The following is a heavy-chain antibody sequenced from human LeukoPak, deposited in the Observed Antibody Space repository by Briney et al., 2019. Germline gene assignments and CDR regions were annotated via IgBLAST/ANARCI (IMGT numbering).Heavy chain of an antibody. V-gene: IGHV1-3*04. J-gene: IGHJ6*02. Sequence: GASVKVSCKDSGFSFTSYAIYWVRQAPGQRLEWMAWINNGNGKTKYSQKFQARVTITRDTSASTAYMELSSLTSEDTAVYYCVAAGPDYYFSYGMDVWGQGSTVSVSS. CDR2: INNGNGKT. CDR1: GFSFTSYA. D-gene: IGHD6-13*01. CDR3: VAAGPDYYFSYGMDV.